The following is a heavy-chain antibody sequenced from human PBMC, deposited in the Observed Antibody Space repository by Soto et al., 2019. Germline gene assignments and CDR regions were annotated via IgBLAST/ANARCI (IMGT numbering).Heavy chain of an antibody. V-gene: IGHV3-48*01. Sequence: GGSLRLSCAASGFTFSSYSMNWVRQAPGKGLEWVSYISSSSSTIYYADSVKGRFTISRDNAKNSLYLQMNSLRAEDTAVYYCARGDIVVVPAAGAPHYYYYYGMDVWGHGPPVTVSS. J-gene: IGHJ6*02. D-gene: IGHD2-2*01. CDR2: ISSSSSTI. CDR1: GFTFSSYS. CDR3: ARGDIVVVPAAGAPHYYYYYGMDV.